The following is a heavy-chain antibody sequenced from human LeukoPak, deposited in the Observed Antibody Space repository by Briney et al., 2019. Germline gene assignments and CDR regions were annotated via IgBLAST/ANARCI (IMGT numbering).Heavy chain of an antibody. CDR2: IIPLFGAP. CDR1: GGSIGSHA. J-gene: IGHJ4*02. Sequence: ASVKVSCKASGGSIGSHAVSWVRQAPGQGLEWMGGIIPLFGAPIYAQNFQDRLTISTDESTNTAYMELRSLTSEDTASYFCTRGMGTRPIHYWGQGTLVTVSS. D-gene: IGHD6-6*01. V-gene: IGHV1-69*05. CDR3: TRGMGTRPIHY.